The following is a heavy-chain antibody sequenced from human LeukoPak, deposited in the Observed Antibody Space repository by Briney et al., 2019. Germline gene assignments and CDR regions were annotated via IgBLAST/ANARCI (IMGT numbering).Heavy chain of an antibody. Sequence: GGSLRPSCAASGFTFGSYAMHWVRQAPGKGLEWVAVISYDGSNKYYADSVKGRFTISRDNSKNTLYLQMNSLRAEDTAVYYCARDRTIFGVGTTNDAFDIWGQGTMVTVSS. CDR3: ARDRTIFGVGTTNDAFDI. V-gene: IGHV3-30-3*01. J-gene: IGHJ3*02. CDR1: GFTFGSYA. D-gene: IGHD3-3*01. CDR2: ISYDGSNK.